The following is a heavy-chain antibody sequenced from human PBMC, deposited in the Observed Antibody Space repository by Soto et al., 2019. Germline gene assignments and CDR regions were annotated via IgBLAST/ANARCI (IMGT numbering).Heavy chain of an antibody. D-gene: IGHD3-10*01. J-gene: IGHJ6*02. CDR3: ARDPPITMVRGVIRHRYYYGMDV. CDR1: GATFSSYA. V-gene: IGHV1-69*13. CDR2: IIPIFGTA. Sequence: ASVKVSCKASGATFSSYAISWVRQAPGQGLEWMGGIIPIFGTANYAQKFQGRVTITADESTSTAYMELSSLRSEDTAAYYCARDPPITMVRGVIRHRYYYGMDVWGQGTTVTVSS.